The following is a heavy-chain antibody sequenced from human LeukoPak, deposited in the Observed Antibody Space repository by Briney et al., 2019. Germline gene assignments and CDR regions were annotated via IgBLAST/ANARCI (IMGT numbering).Heavy chain of an antibody. V-gene: IGHV3-48*02. CDR1: GFTFSSYG. CDR2: ISSSSGTI. D-gene: IGHD4-23*01. Sequence: GGSLRLSCAASGFTFSSYGMDWVRQAPGKGLEWISFISSSSGTIYYTDSVKGRFTISRDNAKNSLYLQMNSLRDEDTAMYYCVRDRAGGNSVWFDTWGQGTLVTVSS. J-gene: IGHJ5*02. CDR3: VRDRAGGNSVWFDT.